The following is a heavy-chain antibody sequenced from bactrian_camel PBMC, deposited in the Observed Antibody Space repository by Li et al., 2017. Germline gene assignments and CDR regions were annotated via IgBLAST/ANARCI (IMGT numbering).Heavy chain of an antibody. V-gene: IGHV3S1*01. Sequence: HVQLVESGGELVQPGGSLRLSCAASGFNFGGYWMYWVRQAPGKGLEWVSSISSLGALTYYADSVKGQFTISRDNAKNTVYLQMNSVKSEDTALYYCAAAVVRTMGWVPVYEYNYWGQGTQVTVS. CDR1: GFNFGGYW. D-gene: IGHD5*01. CDR2: ISSLGALT. CDR3: AAAVVRTMGWVPVYEYNY. J-gene: IGHJ4*01.